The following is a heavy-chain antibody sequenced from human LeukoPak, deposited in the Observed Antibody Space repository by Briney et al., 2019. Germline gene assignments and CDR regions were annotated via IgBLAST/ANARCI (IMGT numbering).Heavy chain of an antibody. D-gene: IGHD2-21*01. J-gene: IGHJ4*02. CDR1: GGSISSSSHY. CDR2: IYYSGIT. Sequence: SETLSPTCTVSGGSISSSSHYWGWIRQPPGKGLEWIGSIYYSGITYYNPSLKSRVTISSDTSKNQFSLKLTSVTAADTAVYYCARLSPIWWFFWGQGTLVTVSS. V-gene: IGHV4-39*01. CDR3: ARLSPIWWFF.